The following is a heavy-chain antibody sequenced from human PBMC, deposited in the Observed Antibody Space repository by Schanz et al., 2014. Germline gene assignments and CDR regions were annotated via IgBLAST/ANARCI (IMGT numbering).Heavy chain of an antibody. CDR1: GFTFSGYA. CDR2: ISYDGSNK. V-gene: IGHV3-30*18. Sequence: VQLLESGGGLVQPGGSLRLSCVASGFTFSGYAMSWVRQAPGKGLEWVALISYDGSNKYYADSVKGRFSISRDNSQNTLYLQMDSLRPEDTAVYFCAKDTGYCHGGACYCFEYWGLGILXTVSS. CDR3: AKDTGYCHGGACYCFEY. J-gene: IGHJ4*02. D-gene: IGHD2-8*02.